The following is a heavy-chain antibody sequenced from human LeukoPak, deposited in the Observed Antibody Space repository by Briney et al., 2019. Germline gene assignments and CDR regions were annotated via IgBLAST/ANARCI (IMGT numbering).Heavy chain of an antibody. CDR2: VYYSGST. J-gene: IGHJ4*02. CDR1: SGSIGSSSNY. Sequence: PSETLSLTCTVSSGSIGSSSNYWGWIRQAPGKGLEWIGNVYYSGSTFYNPSLKSRVTISVDTSKNQFSLKLRSVTAADTAVYYCAREYGHWGQGTLVTVSS. D-gene: IGHD3-10*01. CDR3: AREYGH. V-gene: IGHV4-39*02.